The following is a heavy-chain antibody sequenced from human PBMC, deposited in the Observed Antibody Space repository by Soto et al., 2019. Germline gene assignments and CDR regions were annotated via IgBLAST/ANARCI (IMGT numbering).Heavy chain of an antibody. CDR3: VSDRGYGHASVPYS. Sequence: QAQLVESGGGVFHLGRPLKPSCAASESTFRSFGMHWFAQVPGTGLGWVAVISYIGGLQNYAASVKARFTISRANSKNMVLLQMNSLRAEDTAVSYCVSDRGYGHASVPYSWGQGTLVSVSS. V-gene: IGHV3-30*19. D-gene: IGHD5-18*01. CDR1: ESTFRSFG. J-gene: IGHJ4*02. CDR2: ISYIGGLQ.